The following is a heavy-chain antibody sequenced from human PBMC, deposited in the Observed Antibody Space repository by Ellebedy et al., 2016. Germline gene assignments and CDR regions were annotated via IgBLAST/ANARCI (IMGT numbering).Heavy chain of an antibody. V-gene: IGHV1-69*04. J-gene: IGHJ4*02. D-gene: IGHD3-22*01. CDR2: IIPILGIA. CDR1: GGTFSSYA. CDR3: ARDSYYDSSGHYGRVDYY. Sequence: ASVKVSCKASGGTFSSYAISWVRQAPGQGLEWMGRIIPILGIANYAQKFQGRVTITADKSTSTAYMELSSLRSEDTAVYYCARDSYYDSSGHYGRVDYYWGQGTLVTVSS.